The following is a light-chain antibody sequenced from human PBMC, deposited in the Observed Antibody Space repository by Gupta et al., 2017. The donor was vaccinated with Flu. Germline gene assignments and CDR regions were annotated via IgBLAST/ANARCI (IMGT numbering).Light chain of an antibody. Sequence: QSALTQPASASGSPGQSITISCTGTSRHIGNTDLVSWYQQHPGKAPKFMIYEGNKRPSGVSERFSGSKSGNTASLTISGLQAEEAADYYCCSYADSNTIWVFGGGTRLTVL. J-gene: IGLJ3*02. CDR2: EGN. V-gene: IGLV2-23*01. CDR1: SRHIGNTDL. CDR3: CSYADSNTIWV.